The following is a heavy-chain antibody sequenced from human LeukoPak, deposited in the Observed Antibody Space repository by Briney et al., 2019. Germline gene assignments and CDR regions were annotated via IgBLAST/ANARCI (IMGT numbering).Heavy chain of an antibody. CDR2: INGGGHST. V-gene: IGHV3-23*01. J-gene: IGHJ4*02. CDR3: ARESSRFGELPYY. CDR1: GFIFRNYA. Sequence: PPGGSLRLSCQASGFIFRNYAMNWVRQAPGKGLEWLSNINGGGHSTYYADSVKGRFTISRDNSKNTLYPQINNLRVEDTALYYCARESSRFGELPYYWGQGTLVTVSS. D-gene: IGHD3-10*01.